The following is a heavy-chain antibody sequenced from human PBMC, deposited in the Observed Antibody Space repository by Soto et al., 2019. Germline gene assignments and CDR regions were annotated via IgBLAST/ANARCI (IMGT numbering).Heavy chain of an antibody. D-gene: IGHD2-8*01. CDR2: VSLTGDRT. CDR1: RFSFSSYE. CDR3: ARGGGYCTPTSCAIDS. V-gene: IGHV3-23*01. Sequence: GGSLRLSCVASRFSFSSYEMSWVRQAAGKGLEWVSRVSLTGDRTNYAGSVKGRFTVSRDNFKNTLYLEMDSLRPEDTAIYYCARGGGYCTPTSCAIDSWGRGTPVTVS. J-gene: IGHJ4*02.